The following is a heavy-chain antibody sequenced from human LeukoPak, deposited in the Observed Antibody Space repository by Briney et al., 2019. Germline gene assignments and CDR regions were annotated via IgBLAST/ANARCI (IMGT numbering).Heavy chain of an antibody. J-gene: IGHJ4*02. D-gene: IGHD3-22*01. Sequence: SETLSLSCAVSRGSFSSSSYYWGWIRQPPGKGLEWLVSLYYSGSTYYNPSLKSRVTISVDTSKNQFSLKLSSVTAADTAVYYWAREKDYYDRSVPDWGQGTLVTVSS. CDR1: RGSFSSSSYY. CDR2: LYYSGST. CDR3: AREKDYYDRSVPD. V-gene: IGHV4-39*07.